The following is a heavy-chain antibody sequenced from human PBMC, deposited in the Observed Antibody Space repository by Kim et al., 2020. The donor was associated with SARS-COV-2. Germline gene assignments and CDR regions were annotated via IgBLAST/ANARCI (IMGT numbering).Heavy chain of an antibody. Sequence: SETLSLTCAVYGGSFSGYYWSWIRQPPGKGLEWIGEINHSGSTNYNPSLKSRVTISVDTSKNQFSLKLSSVTAADTAVYYCASSVDIVATIPTYWGQGTL. V-gene: IGHV4-34*01. D-gene: IGHD5-12*01. CDR3: ASSVDIVATIPTY. J-gene: IGHJ4*02. CDR2: INHSGST. CDR1: GGSFSGYY.